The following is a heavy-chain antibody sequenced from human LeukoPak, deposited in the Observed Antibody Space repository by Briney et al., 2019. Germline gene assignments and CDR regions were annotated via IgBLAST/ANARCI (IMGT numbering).Heavy chain of an antibody. J-gene: IGHJ4*02. D-gene: IGHD3-9*01. CDR2: FDPEDGET. V-gene: IGHV1-24*01. Sequence: ASVKVSCKVSGYTLTELSMHWVRQAPGKGLEWMGGFDPEDGETIYAQKFQGRVTMTEDTSTDTAYMELSSLRSEDTAVYYCATANIGPYYDILTGLGYWGQGTLVTVYS. CDR1: GYTLTELS. CDR3: ATANIGPYYDILTGLGY.